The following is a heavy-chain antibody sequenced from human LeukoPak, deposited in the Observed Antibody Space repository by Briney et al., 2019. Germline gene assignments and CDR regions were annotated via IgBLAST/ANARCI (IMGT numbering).Heavy chain of an antibody. CDR2: IYYSGST. CDR3: ARQTQEYCSSTSCYVDWFDP. V-gene: IGHV4-59*08. D-gene: IGHD2-2*01. Sequence: KPSETLSLTCTVSGGSISSYYWSWIRQPPGKGLEWIGYIYYSGSTNYNPSLKSRVTISVDTSKNQFSLKLSSVTAADTAGYYCARQTQEYCSSTSCYVDWFDPWGQGTLVTVSS. J-gene: IGHJ5*02. CDR1: GGSISSYY.